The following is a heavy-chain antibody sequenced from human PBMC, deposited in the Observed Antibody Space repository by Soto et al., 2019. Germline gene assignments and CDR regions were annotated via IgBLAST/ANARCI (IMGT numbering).Heavy chain of an antibody. Sequence: QVQLVESGGGVVQPGRSLRLSCAASGFPFSGYGMHWVRQAAGKGLEWVAVIWYDGNNKYYSESVKGRFTISRDNSKNTLFLQMNSMRAEDTAIYYCARDVQSFSPAYYFDYWGQGALVTVSS. V-gene: IGHV3-33*01. CDR2: IWYDGNNK. CDR3: ARDVQSFSPAYYFDY. CDR1: GFPFSGYG. D-gene: IGHD1-1*01. J-gene: IGHJ4*02.